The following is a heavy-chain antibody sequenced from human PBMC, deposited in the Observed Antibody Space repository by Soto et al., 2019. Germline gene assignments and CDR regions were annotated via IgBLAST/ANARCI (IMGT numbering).Heavy chain of an antibody. V-gene: IGHV1-69*05. CDR1: GCTFSNSA. J-gene: IGHJ6*02. CDR3: ARDNARLQLGCNYCCNVAV. D-gene: IGHD1-7*01. Sequence: QVQLDQSGAEVKKPGSSVKLSCKASGCTFSNSAISWVRQAPGQGLEWMGGIMPVFRTPDYAQKFQGRVTITTDESTTRGCMEERGLNPGETAVYYCARDNARLQLGCNYCCNVAVWGLGTTVTVSS. CDR2: IMPVFRTP.